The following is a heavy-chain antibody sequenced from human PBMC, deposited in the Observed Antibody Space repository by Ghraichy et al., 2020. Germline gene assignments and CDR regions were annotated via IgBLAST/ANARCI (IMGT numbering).Heavy chain of an antibody. Sequence: LTLTCAASGFTFSNYWMHWVRQVPGKGLVWVSRMHSDGGDTRYADSVKGRFTMSRDNAKNTLYLQMTSLRAEDTAVYYCAGGPNWNGHLLDYWGQGTLVTVSS. CDR1: GFTFSNYW. V-gene: IGHV3-74*01. CDR3: AGGPNWNGHLLDY. D-gene: IGHD1-1*01. J-gene: IGHJ4*02. CDR2: MHSDGGDT.